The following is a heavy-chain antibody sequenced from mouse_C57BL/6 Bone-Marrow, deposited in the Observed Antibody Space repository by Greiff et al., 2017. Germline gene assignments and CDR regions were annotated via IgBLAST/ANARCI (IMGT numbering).Heavy chain of an antibody. V-gene: IGHV1-81*01. D-gene: IGHD1-1*01. J-gene: IGHJ3*01. Sequence: QVQLKESGAELARPGASVKLSCKASGYTFTSYGISWVKQRTGQGLEWIGEIYPRSGNTYYNEKFKGKATLTADKSSSTAYMELRSLTSEDSAVYFCARLTYYYGSGYVAWFAYWGQGTLVTVSA. CDR2: IYPRSGNT. CDR3: ARLTYYYGSGYVAWFAY. CDR1: GYTFTSYG.